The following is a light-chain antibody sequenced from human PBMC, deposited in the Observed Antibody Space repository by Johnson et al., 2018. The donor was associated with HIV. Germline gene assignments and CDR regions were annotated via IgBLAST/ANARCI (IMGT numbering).Light chain of an antibody. Sequence: QSVLTQPPSVSAAPGQKVTISCSGSSSNIGNNYVSWYQQLPGTAPKLLIYDNNKRPSGIPDRFSGSKSGTSATLGITGLQTGDEADYYCGTWDSRLSAGENVLGTGTKVTVL. J-gene: IGLJ1*01. V-gene: IGLV1-51*01. CDR3: GTWDSRLSAGENV. CDR1: SSNIGNNY. CDR2: DNN.